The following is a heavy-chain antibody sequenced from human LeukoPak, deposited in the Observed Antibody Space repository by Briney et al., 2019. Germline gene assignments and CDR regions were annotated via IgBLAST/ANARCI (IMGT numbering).Heavy chain of an antibody. D-gene: IGHD2-2*01. Sequence: SETLSLTCTVSGGSISSYYWSWIRQPAGKGLEWIGRIYTSGSTNYNPSLMRRVTTPVDTSKNQISLKLSSVTAADTAVYYCARDYIVVVPAALRRYYYYYMDVWGKGTTVTVSS. CDR2: IYTSGST. V-gene: IGHV4-4*07. J-gene: IGHJ6*03. CDR1: GGSISSYY. CDR3: ARDYIVVVPAALRRYYYYYMDV.